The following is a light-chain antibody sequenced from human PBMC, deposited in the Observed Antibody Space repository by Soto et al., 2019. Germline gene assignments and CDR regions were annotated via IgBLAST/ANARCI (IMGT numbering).Light chain of an antibody. CDR2: AAS. Sequence: DIQMTQSPSSLSASVGDRVTITCRASQSISNYLNWYQQKPGKAPKLLIYAASSLESGVPSRFSGSGIGTDFTSTISSLEPEDFAKYFCQGSYSITRSFGQGTKVEIK. CDR1: QSISNY. J-gene: IGKJ1*01. V-gene: IGKV1-39*01. CDR3: QGSYSITRS.